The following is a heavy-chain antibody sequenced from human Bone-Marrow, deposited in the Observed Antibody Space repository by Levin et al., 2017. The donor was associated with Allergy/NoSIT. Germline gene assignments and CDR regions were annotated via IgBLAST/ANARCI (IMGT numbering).Heavy chain of an antibody. J-gene: IGHJ4*02. CDR3: ARDDSTGYYYFDY. D-gene: IGHD3-22*01. V-gene: IGHV3-7*01. CDR1: GFTFNNYW. Sequence: AGGSLRLSCAASGFTFNNYWMSWVRQAPGKGLEWVANTNQDGSEKYYVDSVKGRFTISRDNAKNSLFLQMNSLRAEDTALYYCARDDSTGYYYFDYWGQGALVTVSS. CDR2: TNQDGSEK.